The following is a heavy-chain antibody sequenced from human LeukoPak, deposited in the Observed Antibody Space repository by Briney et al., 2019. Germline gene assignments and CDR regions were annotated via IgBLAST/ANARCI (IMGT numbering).Heavy chain of an antibody. V-gene: IGHV3-30*02. Sequence: PGGTLRLSCAASGFTFSSYGMHWVRQAPGKGLEWVAFIRYDGSNKYYADSVKGRFKISRDNYKNKLYLQMNSLRAEDTAVYYCAKGTYYYGSGSYFGYWGQGTLVTVSS. CDR3: AKGTYYYGSGSYFGY. CDR2: IRYDGSNK. CDR1: GFTFSSYG. J-gene: IGHJ4*02. D-gene: IGHD3-10*01.